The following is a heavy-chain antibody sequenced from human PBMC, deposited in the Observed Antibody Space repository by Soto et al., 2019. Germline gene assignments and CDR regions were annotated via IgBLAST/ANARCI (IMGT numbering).Heavy chain of an antibody. CDR1: GFTFSTYA. V-gene: IGHV3-30-3*01. D-gene: IGHD4-4*01. CDR2: ISFDGTNK. Sequence: GGSLRLSCAASGFTFSTYALNWVRQAPGKGLDWVAVISFDGTNKYYADSVKGRFTISRDNSKNTVYLQMNSLRAEDTAVYYCARSTAVTSRYGMDVWGQGTTVTVSS. J-gene: IGHJ6*02. CDR3: ARSTAVTSRYGMDV.